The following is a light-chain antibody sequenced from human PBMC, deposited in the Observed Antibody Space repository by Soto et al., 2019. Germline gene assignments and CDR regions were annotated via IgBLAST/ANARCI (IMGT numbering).Light chain of an antibody. CDR2: DVN. Sequence: QSALTQPRSVSGSPGQSVTLSCTGTSSDVGGYHYVSWYQHHPGKAPKIIIYDVNKRPSGVPDRFSGSKSGNTASLTISGLQTEDEADYYCCSYAGSYTVVLGGGTKVTVL. CDR3: CSYAGSYTVV. V-gene: IGLV2-11*01. J-gene: IGLJ2*01. CDR1: SSDVGGYHY.